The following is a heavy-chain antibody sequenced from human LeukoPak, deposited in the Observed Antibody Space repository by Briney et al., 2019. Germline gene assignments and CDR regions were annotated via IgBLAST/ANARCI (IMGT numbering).Heavy chain of an antibody. CDR1: GFTFSSYE. CDR3: ARDTPGLRY. J-gene: IGHJ4*02. V-gene: IGHV3-48*03. D-gene: IGHD2-15*01. CDR2: ISSSGSTI. Sequence: PGGSLRLSCAATGFTFSSYEMNWVRQAPGKGLEWVSYISSSGSTIYYADSVKGRFTISRDNAKNSLYLQMNSLRAEDTAVYYCARDTPGLRYWGQGTLVTVSS.